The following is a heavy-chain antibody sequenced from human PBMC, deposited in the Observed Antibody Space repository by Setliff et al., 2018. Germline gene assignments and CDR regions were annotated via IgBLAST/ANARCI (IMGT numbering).Heavy chain of an antibody. CDR1: GESFSGYF. J-gene: IGHJ4*02. CDR2: ISHSGNT. CDR3: TRTVSSGAYYGVRPYYFDF. D-gene: IGHD3-10*01. V-gene: IGHV4-34*01. Sequence: SETLSLTCAVYGESFSGYFWSWIRQTPEKGLEWIGEISHSGNTNYNPSFKSRVTISIDTSKNQFSLKVNSVTAADTAVYYCTRTVSSGAYYGVRPYYFDFWGQGTLVTVSS.